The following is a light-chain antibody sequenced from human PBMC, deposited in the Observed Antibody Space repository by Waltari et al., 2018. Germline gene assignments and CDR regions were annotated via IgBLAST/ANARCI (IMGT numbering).Light chain of an antibody. CDR2: EGS. J-gene: IGLJ3*02. CDR1: SSHVINYNF. V-gene: IGLV2-23*01. Sequence: QSALTQPASLSGSPGQSITISCTGTSSHVINYNFLSWYQHHPGEAPKLIIYEGSKRPSGVSDRFSGSKSGYTASLTISGLQAEDEADYYCCSYGFSVVFGGGTKLTVL. CDR3: CSYGFSVV.